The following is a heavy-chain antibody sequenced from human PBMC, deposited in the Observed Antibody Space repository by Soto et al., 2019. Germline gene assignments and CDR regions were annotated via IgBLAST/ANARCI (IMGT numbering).Heavy chain of an antibody. D-gene: IGHD4-17*01. V-gene: IGHV1-8*01. CDR1: GYTFASHD. CDR2: MKPNSGNT. J-gene: IGHJ6*02. CDR3: ARGRTTGTLLPSGYYYYGMDF. Sequence: ASVKVSCKASGYTFASHDINWLRQATGQGIEWMGWMKPNSGNTGYAQKLQGRVTMTRNTSISTAYMELSSLRSDATAVYYCARGRTTGTLLPSGYYYYGMDFWGQGTTVTVSS.